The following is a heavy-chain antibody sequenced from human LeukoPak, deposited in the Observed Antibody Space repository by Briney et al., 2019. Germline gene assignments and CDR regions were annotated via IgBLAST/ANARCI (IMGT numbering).Heavy chain of an antibody. CDR3: AREEPGYSSSWSSPDGRWYIDY. CDR2: INHSGST. CDR1: GGSFSGYY. J-gene: IGHJ4*02. Sequence: EASETLSLTCAVYGGSFSGYYWSWIRQPPGKGLEWIGEINHSGSTNYNPSLKSRVTISVDTSKNQFSLKLSSVTAADTAVYYCAREEPGYSSSWSSPDGRWYIDYWGQGTLVTVSS. V-gene: IGHV4-34*01. D-gene: IGHD6-13*01.